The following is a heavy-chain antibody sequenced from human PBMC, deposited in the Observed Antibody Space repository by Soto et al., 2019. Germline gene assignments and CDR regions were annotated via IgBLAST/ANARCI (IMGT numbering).Heavy chain of an antibody. J-gene: IGHJ4*02. D-gene: IGHD3-22*01. V-gene: IGHV3-11*06. CDR2: ISSTATYT. CDR3: ARARLVVEGRFDY. Sequence: GGSLRLSCAVSGFSFSDYYMNWIRQAPGKGLEWLSYISSTATYTNYADSVRGRFTISRDSAKNSLYLDMNGLRAEDTAVYYCARARLVVEGRFDYWGQGTLVTSPQ. CDR1: GFSFSDYY.